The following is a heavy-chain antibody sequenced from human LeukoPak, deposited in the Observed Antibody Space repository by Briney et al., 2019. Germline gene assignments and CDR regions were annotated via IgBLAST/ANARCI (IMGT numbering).Heavy chain of an antibody. V-gene: IGHV3-53*01. CDR3: ARGVGWFDP. J-gene: IGHJ5*02. Sequence: HPGGSLRLSCAASGFTPSSHYMSWARQATGQGLEWVSLIKSGGSQYYADSVKGRFTISRDNSKNTLYLQMNSLRAEDTAVYYCARGVGWFDPWGQGTLVTVSS. CDR2: IKSGGSQ. D-gene: IGHD1-26*01. CDR1: GFTPSSHY.